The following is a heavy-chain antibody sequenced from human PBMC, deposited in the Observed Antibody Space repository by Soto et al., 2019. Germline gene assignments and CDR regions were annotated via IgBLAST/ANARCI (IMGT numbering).Heavy chain of an antibody. D-gene: IGHD6-6*01. CDR1: GYTFSNYG. Sequence: QVQLVQSGAEVKKPGASVKVSCQASGYTFSNYGFSWVRQAPGQGLAWMGWISGYNGNTNYAERLQGRVTMTTDTSTSTAYMELKSLRYDDTAVYYCAREGQLGYWGQGTPVTASS. J-gene: IGHJ4*02. CDR2: ISGYNGNT. V-gene: IGHV1-18*01. CDR3: AREGQLGY.